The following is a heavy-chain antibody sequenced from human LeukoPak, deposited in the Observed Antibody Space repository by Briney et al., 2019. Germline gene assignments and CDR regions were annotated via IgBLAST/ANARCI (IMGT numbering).Heavy chain of an antibody. Sequence: GASVKVSCKASGGTFSSYAISWVRQAPGQGLEWMGGIIPIFGTANYAQKFQGRVTMTRDMSTSTVYMELSSLRSEDTAVYYCARGVPHYYDSSGYFNYWGQGTLVTVSS. CDR3: ARGVPHYYDSSGYFNY. CDR2: IIPIFGTA. J-gene: IGHJ4*02. V-gene: IGHV1-69*05. CDR1: GGTFSSYA. D-gene: IGHD3-22*01.